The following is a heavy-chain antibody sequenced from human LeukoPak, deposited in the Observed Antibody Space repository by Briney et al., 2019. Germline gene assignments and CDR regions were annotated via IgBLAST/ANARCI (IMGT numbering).Heavy chain of an antibody. D-gene: IGHD1-26*01. J-gene: IGHJ4*02. CDR3: AKEGLRSASGSYFLDY. V-gene: IGHV3-23*01. Sequence: GGSLRLSCAASGLTFSSYAMSWVRQAPGKGLEWISAISGSGGSTYYADSVQGRFTISRDNSKNTLYLQMNSLRGEDMAVYYCAKEGLRSASGSYFLDYWGQGTLVTVSS. CDR2: ISGSGGST. CDR1: GLTFSSYA.